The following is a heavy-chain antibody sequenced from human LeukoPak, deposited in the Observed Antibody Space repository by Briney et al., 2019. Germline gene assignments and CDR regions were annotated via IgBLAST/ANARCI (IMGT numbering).Heavy chain of an antibody. Sequence: ASVKVSCKASGYTFTGYYMHWVRQAPEQGLEWMGWINPNSGGTNYAQKFQGRVTMTRDTSISTAYMELSRLRSDDTAVYYCARDHYDFWSGYPGDYWGQGTLVTVSS. D-gene: IGHD3-3*01. V-gene: IGHV1-2*02. CDR2: INPNSGGT. CDR3: ARDHYDFWSGYPGDY. CDR1: GYTFTGYY. J-gene: IGHJ4*02.